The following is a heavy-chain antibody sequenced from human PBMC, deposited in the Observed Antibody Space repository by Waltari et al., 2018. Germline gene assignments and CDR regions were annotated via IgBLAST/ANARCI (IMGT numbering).Heavy chain of an antibody. D-gene: IGHD6-13*01. CDR1: GFTFSSSG. Sequence: EVQLVESGGGLIQPGGSLRLSCAASGFTFSSSGMNWVRPAPGKGLEWVSGISGSGGSTYYTDSVKGRFTISRDNSKNTLYLQMNSLRAQDTAEYYCAKGGGIAAGGTNNWFDSWGQGALVTVS. CDR3: AKGGGIAAGGTNNWFDS. CDR2: ISGSGGST. J-gene: IGHJ5*01. V-gene: IGHV3-23*04.